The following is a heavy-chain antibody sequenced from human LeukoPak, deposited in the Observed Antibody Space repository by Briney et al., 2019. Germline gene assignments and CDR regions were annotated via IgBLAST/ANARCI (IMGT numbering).Heavy chain of an antibody. CDR1: GGSISSSSYY. J-gene: IGHJ4*02. Sequence: PSETLSLTCTVSGGSISSSSYYWGWIRQPPGKGLAWIGSIYYSGSTYYNPSLKSRVTISVDTSKNQFSLKLSSVTAADTAVYYCARELGGSYAEFYYWGQGTLVTVSS. D-gene: IGHD1-26*01. CDR2: IYYSGST. CDR3: ARELGGSYAEFYY. V-gene: IGHV4-39*07.